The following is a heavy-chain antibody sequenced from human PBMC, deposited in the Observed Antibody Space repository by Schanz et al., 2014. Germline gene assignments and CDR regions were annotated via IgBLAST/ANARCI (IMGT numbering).Heavy chain of an antibody. J-gene: IGHJ4*02. CDR3: AKKGGDYGSGSYQIIDD. D-gene: IGHD3-10*01. V-gene: IGHV3-21*04. CDR2: ISDSSSYI. CDR1: GFTFNSYA. Sequence: EVQLVESGGGLAQPGGSLRLSCAASGFTFNSYAMNWVRQAPGKGLEWVSSISDSSSYIYYADSVKGRFTISRDTAENSVYLQMNSLRADDTAVYYCAKKGGDYGSGSYQIIDDWGQGTLVTVSS.